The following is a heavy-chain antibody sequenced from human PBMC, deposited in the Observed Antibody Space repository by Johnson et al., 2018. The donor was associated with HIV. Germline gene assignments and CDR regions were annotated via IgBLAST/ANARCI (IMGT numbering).Heavy chain of an antibody. CDR2: IYSDGTT. CDR1: GFTVSSNY. V-gene: IGHV3-53*02. CDR3: AREKTTPDAFDI. Sequence: VRLVETGGGLIQPGGSLRLSCAASGFTVSSNYMSWVRQAPGKGLEWVSVIYSDGTTYSADSVKGRFTISRDNSKNTLYLQMNSLRAEDTAVYYCAREKTTPDAFDIWGQGTMVTVSS. J-gene: IGHJ3*02. D-gene: IGHD4-11*01.